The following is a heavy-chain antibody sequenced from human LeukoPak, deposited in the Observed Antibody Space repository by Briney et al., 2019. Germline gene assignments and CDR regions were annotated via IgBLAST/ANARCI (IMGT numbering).Heavy chain of an antibody. V-gene: IGHV3-21*01. CDR2: ISHSSSYI. Sequence: GGSLRLSCAASGFTFSSYSMHWVRQAPGKGLEWVSSISHSSSYIYYADSVKGRFTISRDNAKNSLYLQMNSLRAEDTAVYYCARGGGTSLAFDYWGQGTLVTVSS. D-gene: IGHD4-23*01. CDR3: ARGGGTSLAFDY. J-gene: IGHJ4*02. CDR1: GFTFSSYS.